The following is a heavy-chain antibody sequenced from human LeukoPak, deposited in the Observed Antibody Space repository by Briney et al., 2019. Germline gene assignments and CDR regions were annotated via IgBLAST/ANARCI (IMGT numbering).Heavy chain of an antibody. V-gene: IGHV1-18*01. J-gene: IGHJ5*01. D-gene: IGHD2-2*02. CDR1: GYTFTSYG. CDR2: ISAYNGNT. Sequence: ASVKVSCKASGYTFTSYGISWVRQAPGLGLEWMGWISAYNGNTNYAQKLQGRVTMTTDTSTSTAYMELRSLRSDDTAVYYCARTYCSSTSCYTVYWFDSWGQGTLVTVSS. CDR3: ARTYCSSTSCYTVYWFDS.